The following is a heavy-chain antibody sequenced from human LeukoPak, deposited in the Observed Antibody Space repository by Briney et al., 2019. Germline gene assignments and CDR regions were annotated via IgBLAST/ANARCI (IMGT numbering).Heavy chain of an antibody. Sequence: PGGSLRLSCAASGFTFSSYAMSWVRQAPGKGLEWVSAISGSGGSTYYADSVKGRFTISRDSSKNTLYLQMNSLRAEDTAVYYCAKDLYASDYSLGLFDYWGQGTLVTVSS. D-gene: IGHD4-11*01. CDR3: AKDLYASDYSLGLFDY. CDR1: GFTFSSYA. J-gene: IGHJ4*02. V-gene: IGHV3-23*01. CDR2: ISGSGGST.